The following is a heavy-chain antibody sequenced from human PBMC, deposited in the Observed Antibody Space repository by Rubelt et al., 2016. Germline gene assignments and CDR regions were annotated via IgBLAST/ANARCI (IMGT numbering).Heavy chain of an antibody. J-gene: IGHJ4*02. V-gene: IGHV1-18*01. D-gene: IGHD6-13*01. Sequence: QVQLVQSGAEVKKPGASVKVSCKASGYTFTGYGISWVRQAPGQGLEWMGWISAYNGNTNYAQKLQGRVTMTTDTSTNTAHMELRSLRSDDTAVYYCARGSQRDIAAADTFDYWGQGALVTVSS. CDR2: ISAYNGNT. CDR3: ARGSQRDIAAADTFDY. CDR1: GYTFTGYG.